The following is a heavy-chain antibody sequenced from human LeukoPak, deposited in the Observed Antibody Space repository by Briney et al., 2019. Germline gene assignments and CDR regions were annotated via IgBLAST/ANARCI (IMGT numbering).Heavy chain of an antibody. D-gene: IGHD2-21*02. V-gene: IGHV3-20*04. CDR3: ARVPYCGGDCPKYFQH. Sequence: GGSLRLSCAASGFTFDDYGMSWVRQAPGKGLEGVSGLNWNGGSTGYADSVKGRFTISRDNAKNSLYLQMNSLRAEDTALYYCARVPYCGGDCPKYFQHWGQGTLVTVSS. CDR1: GFTFDDYG. J-gene: IGHJ1*01. CDR2: LNWNGGST.